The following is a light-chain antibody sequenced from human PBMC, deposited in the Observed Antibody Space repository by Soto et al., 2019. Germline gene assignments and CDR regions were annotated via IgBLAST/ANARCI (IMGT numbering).Light chain of an antibody. CDR3: SSYTNINTRACV. J-gene: IGLJ1*01. V-gene: IGLV2-14*01. CDR1: SGDIGSYNR. Sequence: QSVLTQPASMSASPGQSITISCTGTSGDIGSYNRVSWYQQHPGKAPKLIIYEVTDRPSGVSNRFSGSKSGNTASLTISGLQAEDEAEYYCSSYTNINTRACVFGTGTKVTVL. CDR2: EVT.